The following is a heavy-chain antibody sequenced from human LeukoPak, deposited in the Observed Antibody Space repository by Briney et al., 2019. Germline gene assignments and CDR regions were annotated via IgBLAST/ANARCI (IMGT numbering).Heavy chain of an antibody. CDR2: IYTSGST. Sequence: PSETLSLTCTVSGGSISSYYWSWIRQPAGKGLEWIGRIYTSGSTNYNPSLKSRVTMSVDTSKNQFSQKLSSVTAADTAVYYCARDEEYYYDSSGFDIWGQGTMVTVSS. D-gene: IGHD3-22*01. V-gene: IGHV4-4*07. CDR3: ARDEEYYYDSSGFDI. CDR1: GGSISSYY. J-gene: IGHJ3*02.